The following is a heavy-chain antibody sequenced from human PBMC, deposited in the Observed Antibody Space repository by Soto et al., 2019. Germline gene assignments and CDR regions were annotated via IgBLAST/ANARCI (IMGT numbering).Heavy chain of an antibody. V-gene: IGHV4-4*02. CDR1: SASVTSSNW. CDR3: ARSGGYYFDY. D-gene: IGHD3-16*01. Sequence: QVQLQESGPGLVKPSGTLSLTCTVSSASVTSSNWYNWVLQPPGKGLEWIGEIYHGGGTNFNPSLESRVTISIDKSKNPFSLRLSSVTAADTAVYYCARSGGYYFDYWGQGALVTVSS. CDR2: IYHGGGT. J-gene: IGHJ4*02.